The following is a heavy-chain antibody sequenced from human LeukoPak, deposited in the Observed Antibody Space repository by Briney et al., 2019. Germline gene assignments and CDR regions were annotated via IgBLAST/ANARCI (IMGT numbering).Heavy chain of an antibody. CDR2: IYDRGST. CDR3: ASGRTFDN. CDR1: GGSISSYY. D-gene: IGHD1-14*01. V-gene: IGHV4-59*01. J-gene: IGHJ4*02. Sequence: PSETLSLTWTVSGGSISSYYWGWVRQPPGKGLEWIGNIYDRGSTKYNPSLKSRVTISVDTSKNQFTLRLSSVTAADTAVYYCASGRTFDNWGQGTLVTVSS.